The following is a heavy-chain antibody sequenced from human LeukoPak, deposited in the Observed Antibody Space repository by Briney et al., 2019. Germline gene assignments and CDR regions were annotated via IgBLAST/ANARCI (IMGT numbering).Heavy chain of an antibody. D-gene: IGHD3-16*01. J-gene: IGHJ4*02. CDR1: GYSFNSYW. CDR2: IYPGDSDV. V-gene: IGHV5-51*01. Sequence: HGESLKISCKGSGYSFNSYWIGWVRQMPGKGLEWMGIIYPGDSDVRYSPSFQGQVTISADKSINTAYLQRSSLKASDTAIYYCARGGSHFEYWGQGTLVTVSS. CDR3: ARGGSHFEY.